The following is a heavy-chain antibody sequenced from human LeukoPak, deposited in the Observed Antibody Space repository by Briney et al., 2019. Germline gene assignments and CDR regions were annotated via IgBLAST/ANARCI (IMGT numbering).Heavy chain of an antibody. D-gene: IGHD6-13*01. V-gene: IGHV3-30*18. CDR3: AKERGGRSWYDGFDY. J-gene: IGHJ4*02. CDR1: GFTFSSYG. Sequence: GGSLRLSCAASGFTFSSYGMHWVRQAPGKGLEWVAVISYDGSNKYYADSVKGRFTISRDNSKNTLYLQMNSLRAEDTAVYYCAKERGGRSWYDGFDYWGQGTLVTVSS. CDR2: ISYDGSNK.